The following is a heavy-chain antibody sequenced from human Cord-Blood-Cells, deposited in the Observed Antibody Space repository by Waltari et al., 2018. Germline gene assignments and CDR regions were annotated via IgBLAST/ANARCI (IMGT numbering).Heavy chain of an antibody. D-gene: IGHD3-3*01. J-gene: IGHJ5*02. V-gene: IGHV7-4-1*02. CDR1: GYTFTSYA. CDR2: VKTNTGNP. Sequence: QVQLVQSGSELKKPGASVKVSCKASGYTFTSYAMNWVRQAPGQGLEWMGWVKTNTGNPTYAQGFTGRFVFSLDTSVSTAYLQISSLKAEDTAVYYCARDREKVFWSGYNWFDPWGQGTLVTVSS. CDR3: ARDREKVFWSGYNWFDP.